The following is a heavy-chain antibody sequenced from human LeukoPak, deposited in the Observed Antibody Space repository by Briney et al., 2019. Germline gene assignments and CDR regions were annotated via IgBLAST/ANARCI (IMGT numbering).Heavy chain of an antibody. CDR3: ARRYYYDSSGYYPFHH. CDR2: IYYSGST. D-gene: IGHD3-22*01. V-gene: IGHV4-39*01. J-gene: IGHJ4*02. Sequence: TSETLSLTCTVSGSSISSSSYYWGWIRQPPGKGLEWIGSIYYSGSTYYNPSLKSRVTISVDTSKNQFSLKLSSVTAADTAVYYCARRYYYDSSGYYPFHHWGQGTLVTVSS. CDR1: GSSISSSSYY.